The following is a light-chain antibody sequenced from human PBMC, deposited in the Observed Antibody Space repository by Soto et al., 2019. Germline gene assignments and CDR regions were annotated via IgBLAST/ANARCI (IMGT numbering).Light chain of an antibody. CDR3: MRGLQIPAT. CDR1: QSLLHRTGYTY. CDR2: MGS. J-gene: IGKJ1*01. V-gene: IGKV2-28*01. Sequence: DILMTQSPSSLPVTPGEPASMSCRSSQSLLHRTGYTYLDWYIQKPGQPPLLLIYMGSNRSSGVPDRFSGSGSGRDFTLKISRVEAEDVGMYYCMRGLQIPATFGQGTKLEIK.